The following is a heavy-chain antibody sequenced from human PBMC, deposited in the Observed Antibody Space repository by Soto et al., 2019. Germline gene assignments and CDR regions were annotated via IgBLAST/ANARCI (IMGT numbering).Heavy chain of an antibody. V-gene: IGHV3-30*18. J-gene: IGHJ1*01. D-gene: IGHD3-22*01. Sequence: QVQLVESGGGVVQPGMSLRLSCAASGFTFSTYGMHWVRQAPGKGLEWVAVISYDGSNQFYADSMKGRFTISRDNSKNTLYLQMNSLRAEDTAVYYCAEDYSAYYYDSSSDYTYFLHWGQGTLVTVSS. CDR1: GFTFSTYG. CDR3: AEDYSAYYYDSSSDYTYFLH. CDR2: ISYDGSNQ.